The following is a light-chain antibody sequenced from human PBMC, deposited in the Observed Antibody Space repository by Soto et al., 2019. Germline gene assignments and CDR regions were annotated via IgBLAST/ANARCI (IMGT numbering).Light chain of an antibody. Sequence: QSALTQPASVSGSPGETITISCTGTSNDVGGYGYVSWYRQYAGKAPTLMVSEVSYRPSGFSDRFSGSKSGTTAFLTISGLQTEGEGHYYCSSYSPSSLLFGGGTKVTVL. CDR3: SSYSPSSLL. CDR1: SNDVGGYGY. CDR2: EVS. J-gene: IGLJ3*02. V-gene: IGLV2-14*01.